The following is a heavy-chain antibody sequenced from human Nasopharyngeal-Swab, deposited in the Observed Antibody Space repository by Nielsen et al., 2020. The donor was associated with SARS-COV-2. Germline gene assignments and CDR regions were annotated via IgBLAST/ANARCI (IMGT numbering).Heavy chain of an antibody. D-gene: IGHD1-26*01. CDR3: ARDAGDSGSSADY. CDR2: IYYSGST. V-gene: IGHV4-31*03. J-gene: IGHJ4*02. Sequence: SETLSLTCTVSGGSISSGGYYWSWIRQHPGKGLEWIGYIYYSGSTYYNPSLKSRVTISVDTSKNQFSLKLSSVTAADTAVYYCARDAGDSGSSADYWGQGTLVTVSS. CDR1: GGSISSGGYY.